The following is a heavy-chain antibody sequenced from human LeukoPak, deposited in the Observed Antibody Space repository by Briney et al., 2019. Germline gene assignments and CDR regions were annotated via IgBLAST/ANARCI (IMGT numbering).Heavy chain of an antibody. J-gene: IGHJ6*02. D-gene: IGHD1-26*01. CDR1: GHTFTPYY. CDR3: ATSDRYSGSFFYGMDV. Sequence: ASVKVSCKASGHTFTPYYIHWVRQAPGQGLEWMGITNPGGGTTSYAQKFQGRVTMTGDTSTDTVYIDLSSLRSDDTAVYYCATSDRYSGSFFYGMDVWGQGTTVTVSS. V-gene: IGHV1-46*01. CDR2: TNPGGGTT.